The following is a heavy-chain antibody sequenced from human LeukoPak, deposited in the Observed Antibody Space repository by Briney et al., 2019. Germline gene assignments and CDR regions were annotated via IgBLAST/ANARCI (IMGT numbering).Heavy chain of an antibody. Sequence: PGGSLRLSCAASGFTFSSYEMNWVRQAPGKGLEWVSYISSSGSTIYYADSVKGRFTISRDNSKNTLYLQMNSLRAEDTAVYYCAKVSGIAAAGSRQGFDYWGQGTLVTVSS. V-gene: IGHV3-48*03. CDR1: GFTFSSYE. J-gene: IGHJ4*02. CDR3: AKVSGIAAAGSRQGFDY. D-gene: IGHD6-13*01. CDR2: ISSSGSTI.